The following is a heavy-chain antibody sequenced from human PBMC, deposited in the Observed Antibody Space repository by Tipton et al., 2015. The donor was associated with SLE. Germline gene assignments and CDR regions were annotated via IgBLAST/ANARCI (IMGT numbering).Heavy chain of an antibody. CDR1: GGSISSGSYY. D-gene: IGHD2-21*02. Sequence: TLSLTCTVSGGSISSGSYYWSWIRQPAGKGLEWIGRIYTSGSTNYNPSLKSRVTISVDTSKNQFSLKLGSLTAADTAVYYCARVVTVGAAHYYDIDVWGQGTRVTVSS. V-gene: IGHV4-61*02. CDR2: IYTSGST. CDR3: ARVVTVGAAHYYDIDV. J-gene: IGHJ6*02.